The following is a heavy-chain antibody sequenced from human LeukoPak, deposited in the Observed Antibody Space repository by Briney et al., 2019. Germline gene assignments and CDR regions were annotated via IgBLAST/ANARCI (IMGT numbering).Heavy chain of an antibody. J-gene: IGHJ4*02. CDR1: GYTFTSYG. Sequence: ASVKVSYKASGYTFTSYGITWVPQAPGQGLEWMGWISGDNGNTYYAQKLQGRVTMTTATSTSTAYMELRSLRSDDTAVYYCARDWERSGYYCYWSQGTLVTVSS. D-gene: IGHD3-3*01. V-gene: IGHV1-18*01. CDR3: ARDWERSGYYCY. CDR2: ISGDNGNT.